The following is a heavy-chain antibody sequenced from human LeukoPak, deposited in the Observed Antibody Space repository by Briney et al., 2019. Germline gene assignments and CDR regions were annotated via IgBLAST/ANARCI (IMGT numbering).Heavy chain of an antibody. CDR2: IYPADSDT. CDR1: GYTFATSW. V-gene: IGHV5-51*01. CDR3: ARPYDSSP. J-gene: IGHJ5*02. D-gene: IGHD3-22*01. Sequence: GESLKVSCQGSGYTFATSWIGWVRQMPGKGLEWMGIIYPADSDTRYSPSFQGQVTISADKSISTAYLQWSSLKASDTAIYYCARPYDSSPWGQGTLVTVSS.